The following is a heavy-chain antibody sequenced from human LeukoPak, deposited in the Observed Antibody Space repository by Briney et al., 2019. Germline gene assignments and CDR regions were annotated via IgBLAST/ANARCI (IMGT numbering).Heavy chain of an antibody. CDR2: VRYDGSDK. D-gene: IGHD3-22*01. J-gene: IGHJ4*02. Sequence: GGSLRLSRTATGFMFSSYGMHWVRQAPRKGLEWVAFVRYDGSDKYYADSVKGRFTISRDNSKNTLYLQMNSLRAEDTAVYYCAKSGYYDSTGYYYYFDYWGQGTLVTVSS. CDR1: GFMFSSYG. CDR3: AKSGYYDSTGYYYYFDY. V-gene: IGHV3-30*02.